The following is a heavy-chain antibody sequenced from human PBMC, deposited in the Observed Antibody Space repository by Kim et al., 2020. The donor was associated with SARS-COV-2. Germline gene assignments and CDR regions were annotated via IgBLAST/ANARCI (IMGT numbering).Heavy chain of an antibody. J-gene: IGHJ4*02. CDR1: GFTFSDYY. CDR3: ARDIADYTDSSGYYIDY. V-gene: IGHV3-11*04. Sequence: GGSLRLSCAASGFTFSDYYMTWIRQAPGKGLEWVSYISCSGSTIYYADSVKGRFTISRDNAKNSLYLQMNSLRAEDTAVYYCARDIADYTDSSGYYIDYWGQGTLVTVSS. CDR2: ISCSGSTI. D-gene: IGHD3-22*01.